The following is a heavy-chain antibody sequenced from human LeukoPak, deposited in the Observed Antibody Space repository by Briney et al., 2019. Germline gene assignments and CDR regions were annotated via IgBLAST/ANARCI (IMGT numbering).Heavy chain of an antibody. D-gene: IGHD6-19*01. V-gene: IGHV4-39*01. CDR3: ARREQWLVLAR. CDR2: IYYSGST. J-gene: IGHJ4*02. CDR1: GGSISSSSYY. Sequence: PSETLSLTCTVSGGSISSSSYYWGWIRQPLGKGLEWIGSIYYSGSTYYNPSLKSRVTISVDTSKNQFSLKLSSVTAADTAVYYCARREQWLVLARWGQGTLVTVSS.